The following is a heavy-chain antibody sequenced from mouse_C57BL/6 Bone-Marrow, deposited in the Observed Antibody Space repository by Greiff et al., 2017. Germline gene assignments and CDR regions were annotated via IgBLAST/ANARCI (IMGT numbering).Heavy chain of an antibody. CDR3: TGDDGYWVN. CDR1: GFTFSSYD. D-gene: IGHD2-3*01. V-gene: IGHV5-9-1*02. J-gene: IGHJ2*01. CDR2: ISSGGDYT. Sequence: EVQLVEPGAGLVKPGGSLKLSCAASGFTFSSYDMSWVRQTPGKRLEWVAYISSGGDYTYYADTVKGRFTISRDNARNTLYLQMSSLKSETTAMYYCTGDDGYWVNGGQGPTFTVS.